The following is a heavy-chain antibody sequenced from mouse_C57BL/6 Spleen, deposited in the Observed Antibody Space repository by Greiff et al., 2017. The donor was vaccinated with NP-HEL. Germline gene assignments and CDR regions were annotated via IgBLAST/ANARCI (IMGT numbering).Heavy chain of an antibody. CDR3: ARFNYSNFYYAMDD. V-gene: IGHV1-64*01. Sequence: QVQLQQPGAELVKPGASVKLSCKASGYTFTSYWMHWVKQRPGQGLEWIGMIHPNSGSTNYNEKFKSKATLTVDKSASTAYMQLSSLTSEDSAVYYCARFNYSNFYYAMDDWGQGTSVTVSS. CDR2: IHPNSGST. J-gene: IGHJ4*01. CDR1: GYTFTSYW. D-gene: IGHD2-5*01.